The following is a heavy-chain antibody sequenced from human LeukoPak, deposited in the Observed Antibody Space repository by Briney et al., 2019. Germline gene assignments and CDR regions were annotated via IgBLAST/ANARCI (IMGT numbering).Heavy chain of an antibody. J-gene: IGHJ6*03. V-gene: IGHV1-18*01. CDR2: INAYNDNT. Sequence: WASVKVSCKASGYTFTSYGISWVRQAPGQGLEWMGWINAYNDNTNYAQKLQGRVTMTTDTSTSTAYMELRSLRSDDTAVYYCARGSPFRIVGATNYYYYYMDVWGKGTTVTVSS. D-gene: IGHD1-26*01. CDR3: ARGSPFRIVGATNYYYYYMDV. CDR1: GYTFTSYG.